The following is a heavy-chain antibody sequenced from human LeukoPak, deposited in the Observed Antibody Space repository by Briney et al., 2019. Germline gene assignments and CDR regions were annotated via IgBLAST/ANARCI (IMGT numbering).Heavy chain of an antibody. CDR2: IYYSGST. CDR3: ARDWVGAAYFDY. Sequence: PSETLSLTCTVSGGSISSSSYYWGWIRQPPGKGLEWIGSIYYSGSTCYNPSLKSRVTISVDTSKNQFSLKLSSVTAADTAVYYCARDWVGAAYFDYWGQGTLVTVSS. J-gene: IGHJ4*02. CDR1: GGSISSSSYY. D-gene: IGHD1-26*01. V-gene: IGHV4-39*02.